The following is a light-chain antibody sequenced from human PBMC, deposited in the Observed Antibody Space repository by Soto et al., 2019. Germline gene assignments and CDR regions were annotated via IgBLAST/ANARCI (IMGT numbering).Light chain of an antibody. J-gene: IGKJ1*01. CDR1: QTVSKF. CDR3: QQTYSLPRT. CDR2: SAS. V-gene: IGKV1-39*01. Sequence: DVQMTQSPSSLSASVGDRVTVACRASQTVSKFVNWYQQKPGKVPDLLIYSASTLYSGVPSRFSGSGSGTEFTLTISNLQPEDFATYYCQQTYSLPRTFAQGTKLDIK.